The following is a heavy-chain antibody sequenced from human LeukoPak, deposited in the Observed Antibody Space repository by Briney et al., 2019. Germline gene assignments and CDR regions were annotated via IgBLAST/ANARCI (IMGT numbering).Heavy chain of an antibody. D-gene: IGHD3-22*01. V-gene: IGHV4-39*07. CDR1: GGSISSSSYY. CDR3: ARETTAGYYYDSSGYYG. J-gene: IGHJ4*02. CDR2: IYYSGST. Sequence: SETLSLTCTVSGGSISSSSYYWGWIRQPPGKGLEWIGSIYYSGSTYYNPSLKSRVTISVDTSKNQFSLKLSSVTAADTAVYYCARETTAGYYYDSSGYYGWGQGTLVTVSS.